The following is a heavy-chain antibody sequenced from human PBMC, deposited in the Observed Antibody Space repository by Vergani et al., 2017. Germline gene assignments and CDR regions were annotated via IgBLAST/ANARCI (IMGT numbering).Heavy chain of an antibody. Sequence: EVQLLESGGNLIQPGGSLRLSCGASGFTFSSYAMTWVRLAPGKGLQWVSAISGSGGNTFYTDSVKGRFTISRDNSKDTLYLQMNSLRVEDTAIYYCARDPGEWELRGLRYWGQGTLVTVSS. CDR1: GFTFSSYA. D-gene: IGHD1-26*01. CDR3: ARDPGEWELRGLRY. J-gene: IGHJ4*02. V-gene: IGHV3-23*01. CDR2: ISGSGGNT.